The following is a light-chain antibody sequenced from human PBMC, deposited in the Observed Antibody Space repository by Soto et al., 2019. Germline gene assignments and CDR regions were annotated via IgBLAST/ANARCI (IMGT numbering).Light chain of an antibody. V-gene: IGKV3-20*01. J-gene: IGKJ4*01. Sequence: EIVLTQSPATLSLSPGERATLSCRASQSVSSNYLAWYQQKPDQAPSLLIYGASIRATGIPDRFSGSGCGTDFTLTISSLEPEDFAVYYCQQYGSSPALTFGGGTKVEIK. CDR2: GAS. CDR3: QQYGSSPALT. CDR1: QSVSSNY.